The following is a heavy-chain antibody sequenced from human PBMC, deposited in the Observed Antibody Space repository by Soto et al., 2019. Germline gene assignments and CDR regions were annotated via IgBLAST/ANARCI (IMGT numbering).Heavy chain of an antibody. J-gene: IGHJ5*02. Sequence: GGSLRLSCAASGLSFSSSWMSWVRQAPGKGLEWVANIKGDGSEKYYVDSVKGRFTISRDNAKNSLYLQMNSLRAEDTAVYYCTTGGGTSLWFDPWGQGTLVTVSS. CDR2: IKGDGSEK. D-gene: IGHD1-7*01. CDR1: GLSFSSSW. V-gene: IGHV3-7*01. CDR3: TTGGGTSLWFDP.